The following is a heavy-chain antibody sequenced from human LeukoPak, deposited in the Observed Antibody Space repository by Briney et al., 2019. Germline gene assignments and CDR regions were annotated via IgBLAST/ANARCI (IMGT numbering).Heavy chain of an antibody. CDR1: GFTFGYHA. CDR3: TRDIVSISQPYYFDY. V-gene: IGHV3-49*04. J-gene: IGHJ4*02. D-gene: IGHD2-2*01. CDR2: IRSQAYSGTT. Sequence: PGGSLRLSCTASGFTFGYHAINWVRQAPGRGLEWAGFIRSQAYSGTTEYATSVKDRFTISRDDSKSIAYLQMNSLKTEDTAVYYCTRDIVSISQPYYFDYWGQGTLVTVSS.